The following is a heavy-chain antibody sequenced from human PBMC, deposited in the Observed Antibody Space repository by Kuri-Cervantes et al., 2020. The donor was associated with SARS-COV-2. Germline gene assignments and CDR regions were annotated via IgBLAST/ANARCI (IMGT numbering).Heavy chain of an antibody. CDR1: GGSFSGYY. V-gene: IGHV4-34*01. D-gene: IGHD1-1*01. Sequence: GSLRLSCAVYGGSFSGYYWSWIRQPPGKGLEWIGEINHSGSTNYNPSLKSRVTISVDTSKNQFSLKLSSVTAADTAVYYCARDQAGTIDYWGQGTLVTVSS. J-gene: IGHJ4*02. CDR3: ARDQAGTIDY. CDR2: INHSGST.